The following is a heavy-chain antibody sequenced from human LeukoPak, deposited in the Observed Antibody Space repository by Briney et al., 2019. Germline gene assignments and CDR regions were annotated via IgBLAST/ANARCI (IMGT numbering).Heavy chain of an antibody. V-gene: IGHV3-20*04. J-gene: IGHJ4*01. Sequence: AGGSLRLSCAASGFTFYKYGVSWVRQAPGKGLEWVSAINWNGGSIGYADSVKGRFTVSRDNAKNSLYLQMNSLRAEDTALYYCARGGVGATLYYFDYWGHGSLVTVSS. CDR2: INWNGGSI. CDR1: GFTFYKYG. D-gene: IGHD1-26*01. CDR3: ARGGVGATLYYFDY.